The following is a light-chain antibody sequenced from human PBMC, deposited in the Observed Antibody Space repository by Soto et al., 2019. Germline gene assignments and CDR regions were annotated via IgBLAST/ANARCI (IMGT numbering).Light chain of an antibody. CDR1: KLGDKY. Sequence: SYELTQPPSVSVSPGQTASITCSGDKLGDKYACWYQQKPGQSPVLVIYQDSKRPSGIPERFSGSKSGTSASLAITGLQAEDEADYYCQAYDYSLTAFVFGGGTQLTVL. J-gene: IGLJ3*02. V-gene: IGLV3-1*01. CDR2: QDS. CDR3: QAYDYSLTAFV.